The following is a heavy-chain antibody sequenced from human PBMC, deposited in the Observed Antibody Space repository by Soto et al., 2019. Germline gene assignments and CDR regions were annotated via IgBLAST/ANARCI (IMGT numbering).Heavy chain of an antibody. Sequence: QVHLVESGGGVVQPGRSLRLSCAASGFTFSSYVMHWVRQPPGKGLEWVAVISYDGSNKYYADSVRGRFTISRDTSKNTLYLQMNNLRVDDTAVYYCAKDPVAVGDLLPHYFDYWGQGTLVTVSS. CDR3: AKDPVAVGDLLPHYFDY. J-gene: IGHJ4*02. D-gene: IGHD3-10*01. CDR2: ISYDGSNK. V-gene: IGHV3-30-3*01. CDR1: GFTFSSYV.